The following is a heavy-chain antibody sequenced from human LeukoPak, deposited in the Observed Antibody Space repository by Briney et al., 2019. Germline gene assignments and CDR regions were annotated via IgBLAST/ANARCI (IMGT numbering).Heavy chain of an antibody. CDR1: GYSISSGYY. J-gene: IGHJ4*02. D-gene: IGHD3-10*01. CDR2: IYHSGST. V-gene: IGHV4-38-2*02. Sequence: SETLSLTCTVSGYSISSGYYWGWIRQPPGKGLEWIGSIYHSGSTYYNPSLKSRVTISVDTSKNQFSLKLSSVTAADTAVYYCARDRALKVRGVISGVNDYWGQGTLVTVSS. CDR3: ARDRALKVRGVISGVNDY.